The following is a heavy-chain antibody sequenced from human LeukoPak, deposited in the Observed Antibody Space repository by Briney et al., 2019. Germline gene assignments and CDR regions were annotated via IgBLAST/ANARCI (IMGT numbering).Heavy chain of an antibody. D-gene: IGHD2-2*01. CDR3: AKDRGGSTSDPFFDY. CDR2: ISGSGGST. CDR1: GFTFSSYA. Sequence: GGSLRLSCAASGFTFSSYAMSWVRQPPGKGLEWVSAISGSGGSTYYADSVKGRFTISRDNSKNTLYLQMNSVRAEDTAVYYGAKDRGGSTSDPFFDYWGQGTLVTVSS. V-gene: IGHV3-23*01. J-gene: IGHJ4*02.